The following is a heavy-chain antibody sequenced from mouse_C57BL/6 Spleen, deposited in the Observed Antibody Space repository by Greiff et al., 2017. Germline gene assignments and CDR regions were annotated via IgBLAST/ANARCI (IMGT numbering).Heavy chain of an antibody. CDR1: GYTFTSYW. D-gene: IGHD1-1*01. V-gene: IGHV1-64*01. Sequence: QVQLQQPGAELVKPGASVKLSCKASGYTFTSYWMHWVKQRPGQGLEWIGMIHPNSGRTNYNEKFKSKATLTVDKSSSTAYMQLSSLTSEDSAVYYCARGGSSSRDYYAMDYWGQGTSVTVSS. CDR3: ARGGSSSRDYYAMDY. J-gene: IGHJ4*01. CDR2: IHPNSGRT.